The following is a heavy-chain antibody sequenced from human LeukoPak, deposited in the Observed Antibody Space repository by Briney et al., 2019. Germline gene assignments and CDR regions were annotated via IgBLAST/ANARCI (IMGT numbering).Heavy chain of an antibody. CDR3: ARHLGSASPFDY. CDR1: GGSISSYY. Sequence: PSETLSLTCTVSGGSISSYYWNWIRQPPGKGLEWIGYIYYTGGTNYNPPLKSRVTISADTSKNQFSLKLSSVTAADTAVYYCARHLGSASPFDYWGQGSLITVSS. J-gene: IGHJ4*02. CDR2: IYYTGGT. D-gene: IGHD2-2*01. V-gene: IGHV4-59*08.